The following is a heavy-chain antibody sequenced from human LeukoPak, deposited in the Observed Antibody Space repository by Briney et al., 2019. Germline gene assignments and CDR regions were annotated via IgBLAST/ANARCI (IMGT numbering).Heavy chain of an antibody. Sequence: GGSLRLSCAASGFTFSGYWMHWVRPAPGKGLVWVSRINRDGTSTTYADSVKGRFTVSRDNAKNTLYLQMNSLRAEDTAVYYCTRDTEGSGIDYWGQGTLVTVSS. CDR1: GFTFSGYW. CDR2: INRDGTST. V-gene: IGHV3-74*01. CDR3: TRDTEGSGIDY. J-gene: IGHJ4*02. D-gene: IGHD3-10*01.